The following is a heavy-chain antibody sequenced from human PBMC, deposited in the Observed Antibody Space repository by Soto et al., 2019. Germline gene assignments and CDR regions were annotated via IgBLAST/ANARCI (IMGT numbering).Heavy chain of an antibody. Sequence: QVQLQESGPGLVKPSQTLSLTCTVSGGSISSGGDFWTWIRQPPGKGLEWIGYIYYSGSTYYNPSLQSRLTMSVDTSKNQFSLKLSSVTAADTAVYYCARDRAKWKDYYYYGMDVWGQGTTVTVSS. CDR2: IYYSGST. CDR1: GGSISSGGDF. D-gene: IGHD1-20*01. J-gene: IGHJ6*02. CDR3: ARDRAKWKDYYYYGMDV. V-gene: IGHV4-30-4*01.